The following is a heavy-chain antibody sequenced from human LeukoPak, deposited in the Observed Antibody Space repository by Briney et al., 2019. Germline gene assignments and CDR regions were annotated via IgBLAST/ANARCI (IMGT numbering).Heavy chain of an antibody. D-gene: IGHD4-17*01. CDR1: GYTFTSYF. Sequence: ASVRVSSKASGYTFTSYFMHWVRQAPGQGLGWMGIINPSGGRTSYAQNFQGRVAMTRDTSTSIVYMELSSLRSEDTAVYYCARDSADYGDYDYWGQGTLVTVSS. V-gene: IGHV1-46*01. CDR3: ARDSADYGDYDY. CDR2: INPSGGRT. J-gene: IGHJ4*02.